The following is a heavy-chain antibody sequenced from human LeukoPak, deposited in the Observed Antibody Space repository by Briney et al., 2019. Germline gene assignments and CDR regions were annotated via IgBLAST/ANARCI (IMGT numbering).Heavy chain of an antibody. CDR1: GYTFTSYG. CDR3: ARDNPYYDSSGYYFFDY. D-gene: IGHD3-22*01. CDR2: ISAYNGNT. Sequence: ASVKVSCKASGYTFTSYGISWVRQAPGQGLEWMGWISAYNGNTNYAQKLQGRVTMTTDTSTSTAYMEVRSLRSDDTAVYYCARDNPYYDSSGYYFFDYWGQGTLVTVSS. V-gene: IGHV1-18*01. J-gene: IGHJ4*02.